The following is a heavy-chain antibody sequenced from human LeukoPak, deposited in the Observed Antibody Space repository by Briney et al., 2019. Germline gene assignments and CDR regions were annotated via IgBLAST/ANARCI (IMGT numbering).Heavy chain of an antibody. Sequence: ASVKVSCKASGYTFTGYYMHWVRQAPGQGLKWMGWINPNSGGTNYAQKFQGRVTMTRDTSISTAYMELSRLRSDDTVVYYCARTPLTTVVTLNFDYWDQGTLVTLSS. CDR2: INPNSGGT. D-gene: IGHD4-23*01. CDR3: ARTPLTTVVTLNFDY. J-gene: IGHJ4*02. CDR1: GYTFTGYY. V-gene: IGHV1-2*02.